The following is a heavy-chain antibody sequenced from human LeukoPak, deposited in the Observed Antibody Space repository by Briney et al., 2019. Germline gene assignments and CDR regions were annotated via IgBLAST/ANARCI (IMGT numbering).Heavy chain of an antibody. CDR3: ARDTGNFLPTGYYYYMDV. D-gene: IGHD4-23*01. V-gene: IGHV4-59*01. J-gene: IGHJ6*03. CDR1: GGSISSYY. CDR2: IYYSGST. Sequence: SETLSLTCTVSGGSISSYYWSWIRQPPGKGLEWIGYIYYSGSTNYNPSLKSRVTISVDTSKNQFSLKLSSVTAADTAVYYCARDTGNFLPTGYYYYMDVWGKGTTVTVSS.